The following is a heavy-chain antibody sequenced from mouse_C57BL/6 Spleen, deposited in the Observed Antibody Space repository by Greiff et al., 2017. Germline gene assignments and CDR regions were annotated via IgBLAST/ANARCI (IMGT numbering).Heavy chain of an antibody. CDR1: GYTFTSYW. CDR3: ARRERGAPDYFDY. V-gene: IGHV1-50*01. J-gene: IGHJ2*01. Sequence: QVQLQQPGAELVKPGASVKLSCKASGYTFTSYWMQWVKQRPGQGLEWIGEIDPSDSYTNYNQKFKGKATLTVDTSSSTAYMQLSSLTSEDSAVYYCARRERGAPDYFDYWGQGTTLTVSS. CDR2: IDPSDSYT. D-gene: IGHD3-1*01.